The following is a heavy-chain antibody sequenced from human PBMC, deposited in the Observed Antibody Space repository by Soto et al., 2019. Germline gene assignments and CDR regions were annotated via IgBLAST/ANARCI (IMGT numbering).Heavy chain of an antibody. CDR3: ANQPYCSGGSCYSIPFDY. J-gene: IGHJ4*02. D-gene: IGHD2-15*01. Sequence: PGGSLRLSCAAPGFTFSSYAMSWVRQAPGKGLEWVSAISGSGGSTYYADSVKGRFTISRDNSKNTLYLQMNSLRAEDTAVYYCANQPYCSGGSCYSIPFDYWGQGTLVTVSS. CDR1: GFTFSSYA. V-gene: IGHV3-23*01. CDR2: ISGSGGST.